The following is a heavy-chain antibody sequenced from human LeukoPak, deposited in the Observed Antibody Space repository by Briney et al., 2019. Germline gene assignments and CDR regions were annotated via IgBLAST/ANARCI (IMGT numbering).Heavy chain of an antibody. CDR1: GGSISSDY. Sequence: SETLSLTCTVSGGSISSDYRSWIRQPPGKGLEWIGYIYYSGSTNYNPSLKSRVTISVDTSKNQFSLKLSSVTAADTAVYYCARSPPTYCSGGSCYYYGMDGWGQGTTVTVSS. V-gene: IGHV4-59*08. J-gene: IGHJ6*02. CDR2: IYYSGST. CDR3: ARSPPTYCSGGSCYYYGMDG. D-gene: IGHD2-15*01.